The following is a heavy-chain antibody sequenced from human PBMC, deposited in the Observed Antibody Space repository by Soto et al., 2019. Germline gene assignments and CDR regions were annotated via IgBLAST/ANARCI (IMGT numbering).Heavy chain of an antibody. V-gene: IGHV3-48*01. D-gene: IGHD3-10*01. CDR3: ARDQVGSGSYMTSVNYYYYGMDV. CDR1: GFTFSSYS. Sequence: PGGSLRLSCAASGFTFSSYSMNWVRQAPGKGLEWVSYTSSSSSTIYYADSVKGRFTISRDNAKNSLYLQMNSLRAEDTAVYYCARDQVGSGSYMTSVNYYYYGMDVWGQGTTVTVS. J-gene: IGHJ6*02. CDR2: TSSSSSTI.